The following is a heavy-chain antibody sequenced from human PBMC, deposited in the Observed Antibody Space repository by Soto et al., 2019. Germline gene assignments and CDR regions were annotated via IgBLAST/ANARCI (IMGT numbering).Heavy chain of an antibody. V-gene: IGHV3-23*01. D-gene: IGHD1-1*01. Sequence: EVQLLESGGGLVQPGGALRLSCAVSGFSFRTYGVTWVRKAPGKGLEWVCGVSGGSGVTHYADSVKGRFTLTGDDSKNTVYLQMHSMRVEDTAVYYCAKWNGYGDFWGQGTLVNVSS. J-gene: IGHJ4*02. CDR3: AKWNGYGDF. CDR1: GFSFRTYG. CDR2: VSGGSGVT.